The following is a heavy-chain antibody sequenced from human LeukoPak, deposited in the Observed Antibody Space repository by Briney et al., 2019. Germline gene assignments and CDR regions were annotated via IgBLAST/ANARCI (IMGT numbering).Heavy chain of an antibody. CDR2: ISSRSTYI. V-gene: IGHV3-21*01. Sequence: GGSLRLSCAASGFTFSSYSMNWVRQAPGKGLEWVSSISSRSTYIYYADSVKGRFTISRDNAKNSLYLQMNSLRVEDTAVYYCARDLNWEAYWGQGTLVSVSS. CDR1: GFTFSSYS. D-gene: IGHD7-27*01. J-gene: IGHJ4*02. CDR3: ARDLNWEAY.